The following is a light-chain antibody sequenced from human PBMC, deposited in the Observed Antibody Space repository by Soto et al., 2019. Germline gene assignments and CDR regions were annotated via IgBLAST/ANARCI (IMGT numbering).Light chain of an antibody. Sequence: QSALTQPASVSGSPGQSITISCTGTSSDVGGYNYVSWYQQHPGKDPKLMIYDVSNRPSGVSNRFSGSKSGNTASLTISGLQAEDVADYYCSSYTSSSTLVVFGGGTKLTVL. CDR1: SSDVGGYNY. CDR3: SSYTSSSTLVV. J-gene: IGLJ2*01. V-gene: IGLV2-14*01. CDR2: DVS.